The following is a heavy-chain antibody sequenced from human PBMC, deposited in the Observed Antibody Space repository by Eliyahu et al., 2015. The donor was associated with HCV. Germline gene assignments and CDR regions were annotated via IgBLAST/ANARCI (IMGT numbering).Heavy chain of an antibody. CDR2: ISGSGGST. V-gene: IGHV3-23*01. Sequence: EVQLLESGGGLVQPGGSLRLSCAASGFXFSSYXXSWVRQAPGKGVEWVSAISGSGGSTYYADSVKGRFTISRDNSKNTLYLQMNSLRAEDTAVYYCAKSPGWRIVVVPAARNGGFDYWGQGTLVTVSS. D-gene: IGHD2-2*01. CDR3: AKSPGWRIVVVPAARNGGFDY. CDR1: GFXFSSYX. J-gene: IGHJ4*02.